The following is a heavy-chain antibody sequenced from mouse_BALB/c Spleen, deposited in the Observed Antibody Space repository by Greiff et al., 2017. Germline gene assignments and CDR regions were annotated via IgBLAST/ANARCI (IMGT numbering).Heavy chain of an antibody. J-gene: IGHJ2*01. D-gene: IGHD4-1*01. CDR3: ARKSLTGTFDY. Sequence: VQLQQPGAELVKPGTSVKLSCKASGYNFTSYWINWVKLRPGQGLEWIGDIYPGSGSTNYNEKFKSKATLTVDTSSSTAYMQLSSLASEDSALYYCARKSLTGTFDYWGQGTTLTVSS. CDR2: IYPGSGST. CDR1: GYNFTSYW. V-gene: IGHV1-55*01.